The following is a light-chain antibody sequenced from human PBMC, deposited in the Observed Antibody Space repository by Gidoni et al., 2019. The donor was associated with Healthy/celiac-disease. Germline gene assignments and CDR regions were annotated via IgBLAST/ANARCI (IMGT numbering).Light chain of an antibody. J-gene: IGLJ2*01. CDR3: SSYTSSSTLGV. Sequence: PGQSITISCTGTSSDVGGYNYVSWYQQHPGKAPKLMIYDVSNRPSGVSNRFSGSKSGNTASLTISGLQAEDEADYYCSSYTSSSTLGVFGGGTKLTVL. V-gene: IGLV2-14*04. CDR2: DVS. CDR1: SSDVGGYNY.